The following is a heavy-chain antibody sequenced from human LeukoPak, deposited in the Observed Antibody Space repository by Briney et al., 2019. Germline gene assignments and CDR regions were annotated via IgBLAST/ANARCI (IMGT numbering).Heavy chain of an antibody. CDR2: IYYSGST. CDR1: GGSISSYY. J-gene: IGHJ5*02. CDR3: ARRLWDYYDSSGYTP. Sequence: SETLSLTCTVSGGSISSYYWSWIRQPPGKGLEWIGYIYYSGSTNYNPSLKSRVTISVDTSKNQFSLKLSSVTAADTAVYYCARRLWDYYDSSGYTPWGQGTLVTVSS. V-gene: IGHV4-59*12. D-gene: IGHD3-22*01.